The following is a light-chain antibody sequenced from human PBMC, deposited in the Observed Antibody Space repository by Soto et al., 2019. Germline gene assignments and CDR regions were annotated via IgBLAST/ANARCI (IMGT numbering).Light chain of an antibody. CDR3: QQYDNLPLT. V-gene: IGKV1-33*01. CDR2: DAS. CDR1: QSISNY. J-gene: IGKJ4*01. Sequence: DIRMTQSPSSLSASVGARVTITCRASQSISNYLNWYQQKPGKAPKLLIYDASNLETGVPSRFSGSGSGTDFTFTISSLQPEDIATYYCQQYDNLPLTFGGGTKVDI.